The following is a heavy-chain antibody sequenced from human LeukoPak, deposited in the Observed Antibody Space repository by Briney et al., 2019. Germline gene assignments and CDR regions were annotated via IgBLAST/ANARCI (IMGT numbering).Heavy chain of an antibody. CDR3: ALASN. V-gene: IGHV3-23*03. CDR2: IYSGGST. J-gene: IGHJ4*02. CDR1: GFTFANYA. Sequence: GGSLRLSCAASGFTFANYAMNWVRQAPGKGLEWVSVIYSGGSTYYADSVKGRFTISRDNAKNTLYLQMNSLRAEDTAVYYCALASNWGQGTLVTVSS.